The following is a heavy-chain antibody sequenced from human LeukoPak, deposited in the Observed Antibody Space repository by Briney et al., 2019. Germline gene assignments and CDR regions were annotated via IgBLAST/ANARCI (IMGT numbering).Heavy chain of an antibody. CDR3: AKGGDSYGPRTPPDY. CDR1: GGSLSGYY. V-gene: IGHV4-34*01. CDR2: INHSGST. J-gene: IGHJ4*02. Sequence: SETLSLTCAVYGGSLSGYYWSWIRQPPGKGLEWIGEINHSGSTNYNPSLKSRVTISVDTSKNHFSLKLSSVTAADTALYYCAKGGDSYGPRTPPDYRGPGTLVTASS. D-gene: IGHD3-10*01.